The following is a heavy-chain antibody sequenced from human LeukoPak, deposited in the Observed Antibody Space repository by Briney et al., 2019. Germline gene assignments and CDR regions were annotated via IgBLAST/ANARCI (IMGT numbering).Heavy chain of an antibody. CDR2: ISSSGSTI. V-gene: IGHV3-11*01. Sequence: PGGSLRLSCAASGFTFSDYYMSWIRQAPGKGLEWVSYISSSGSTIYYADSVKGRFIISRDNAKNSLYLQMNSLRAEDTAVYYCARDRLRIFGVVTYMFDYWGQGTLVTVSS. D-gene: IGHD3-3*01. J-gene: IGHJ4*02. CDR1: GFTFSDYY. CDR3: ARDRLRIFGVVTYMFDY.